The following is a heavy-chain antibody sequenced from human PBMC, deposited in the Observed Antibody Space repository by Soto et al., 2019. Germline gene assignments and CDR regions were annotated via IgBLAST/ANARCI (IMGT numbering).Heavy chain of an antibody. V-gene: IGHV1-69*01. CDR2: IIPIFGTA. CDR3: ARYPPPYYYDSSPNRFDP. CDR1: GGTFSSYA. D-gene: IGHD3-22*01. Sequence: QVQLVQSGAEVKKPGSSVKVSCKASGGTFSSYAISWVRQAPGQGLEWMGGIIPIFGTANYAQKFQGRVTITADEATSTAYRELSSLRSEDTAVYYCARYPPPYYYDSSPNRFDPWGQGTLVTVSS. J-gene: IGHJ5*02.